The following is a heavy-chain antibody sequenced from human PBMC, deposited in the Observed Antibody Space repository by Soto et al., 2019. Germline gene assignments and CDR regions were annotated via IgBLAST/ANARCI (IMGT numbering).Heavy chain of an antibody. CDR2: INTGNGNT. J-gene: IGHJ4*02. D-gene: IGHD3-10*01. Sequence: ASVKVSCKASGYTFTTYTIHWVRQAPGQRLEWMGWINTGNGNTKYSQKFQGRVTITRDTSASTAYMELSSLRSEDTAVYYCAISDPKGRGYWGQGTLVTGSS. V-gene: IGHV1-3*04. CDR1: GYTFTTYT. CDR3: AISDPKGRGY.